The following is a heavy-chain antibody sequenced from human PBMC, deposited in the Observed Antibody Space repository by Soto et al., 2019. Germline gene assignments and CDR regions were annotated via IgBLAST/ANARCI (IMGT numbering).Heavy chain of an antibody. D-gene: IGHD2-2*02. V-gene: IGHV4-34*01. CDR2: VNHSGST. Sequence: QVQLQQWGAGLLKPSETLSLTCAVYGGSFSDYYWSWIRQPPGKGLEWIGEVNHSGSTNYNPSLKSPVTISVDTSKNQFSLTLSSVTAADTAVYYCARVVVVPAAIRGWFDPWGQGTLVTVSS. CDR1: GGSFSDYY. J-gene: IGHJ5*02. CDR3: ARVVVVPAAIRGWFDP.